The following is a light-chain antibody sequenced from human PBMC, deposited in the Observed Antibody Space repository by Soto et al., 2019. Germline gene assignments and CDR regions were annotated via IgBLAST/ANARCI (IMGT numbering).Light chain of an antibody. CDR2: GTS. V-gene: IGKV3-20*01. Sequence: EIVLTQSPGTLSLSPGERATLSCRASQRISSRYLGWYQQKPGQAPRLLIYGTSSRATGIPDRFSGSGSGTDFTLTISRLEPEDFAVYYCQQYGDPRWTFGQGPKVDIK. J-gene: IGKJ1*01. CDR3: QQYGDPRWT. CDR1: QRISSRY.